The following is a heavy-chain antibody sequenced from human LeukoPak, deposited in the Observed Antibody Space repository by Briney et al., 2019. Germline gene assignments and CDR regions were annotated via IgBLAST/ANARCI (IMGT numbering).Heavy chain of an antibody. J-gene: IGHJ4*02. CDR1: GFTLRSYV. CDR2: IRAGGDNT. Sequence: GGSLRLSCVASGFTLRSYVMNWVRQTLGKGLEWVSGIRAGGDNTYYADSVKGRFTISRDNSKNTLYLQMNSLRAEDTAVYYCAKGMVRGVILKGFDYWGQGTLVTVSS. V-gene: IGHV3-23*01. D-gene: IGHD3-10*01. CDR3: AKGMVRGVILKGFDY.